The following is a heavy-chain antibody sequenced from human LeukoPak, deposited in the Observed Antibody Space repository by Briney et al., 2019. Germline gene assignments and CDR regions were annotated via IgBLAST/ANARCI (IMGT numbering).Heavy chain of an antibody. Sequence: GGSLRLSCKASGFIFNDYAMHWVRQAPGKGLEWVSAISGSGGSTYYADSVKGRFTISRDNSKNTLYLQMNSLRAEDTAVYYCAKVDSSSGWYLGALDIWGQGTMVTVSS. CDR3: AKVDSSSGWYLGALDI. CDR2: ISGSGGST. D-gene: IGHD6-19*01. CDR1: GFIFNDYA. J-gene: IGHJ3*02. V-gene: IGHV3-23*01.